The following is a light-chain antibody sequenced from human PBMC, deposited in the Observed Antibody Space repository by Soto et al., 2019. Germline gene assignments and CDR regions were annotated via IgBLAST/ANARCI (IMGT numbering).Light chain of an antibody. CDR2: EGN. J-gene: IGLJ1*01. V-gene: IGLV2-23*01. Sequence: QSVLTQPASVSGSPGQSITISCTGTSGDVDSHYVAWYQQHPNKAPKVLIYEGNNRPSGVSDRFSGSKSGNTASLTISGLKVEDEADYYCCSSGGSPTYVFGTGTKVTVL. CDR1: SGDVDSHY. CDR3: CSSGGSPTYV.